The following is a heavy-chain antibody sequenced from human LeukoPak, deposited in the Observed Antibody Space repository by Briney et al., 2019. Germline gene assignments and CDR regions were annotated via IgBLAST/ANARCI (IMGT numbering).Heavy chain of an antibody. D-gene: IGHD2-15*01. V-gene: IGHV1-8*01. CDR2: MNPNSGNT. Sequence: GASVTVSCKASGYTFTSYDINWVRQATGQGLEWMGWMNPNSGNTGYAQKFQGRVTMTRNTSISTAYMELSSLRSEDTAVYYCARGGGYCSGGSCYDYYGMDVWGQGTTVTVSS. J-gene: IGHJ6*02. CDR1: GYTFTSYD. CDR3: ARGGGYCSGGSCYDYYGMDV.